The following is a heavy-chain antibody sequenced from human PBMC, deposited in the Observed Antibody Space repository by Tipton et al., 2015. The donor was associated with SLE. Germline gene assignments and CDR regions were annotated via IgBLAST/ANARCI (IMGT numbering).Heavy chain of an antibody. CDR2: VHSSGST. Sequence: TLSLTCTVSGGSISSHYWSWIRQPPGKRLEWIGHVHSSGSTFYNPSLKSRVSTSMDTSKNQVSLRMTSVTAAGTAVYYCATSGYDFLSWFDPWGQGTPVTVSS. CDR1: GGSISSHY. J-gene: IGHJ5*02. CDR3: ATSGYDFLSWFDP. D-gene: IGHD5-12*01. V-gene: IGHV4-59*11.